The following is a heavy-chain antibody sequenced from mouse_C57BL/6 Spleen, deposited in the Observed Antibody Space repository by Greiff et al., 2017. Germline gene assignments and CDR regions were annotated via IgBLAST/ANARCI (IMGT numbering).Heavy chain of an antibody. V-gene: IGHV14-1*01. CDR2: IEPEDGDT. D-gene: IGHD2-2*01. CDR1: GFNIKDYY. Sequence: VQLQQSGAELVRPGASVKLSCTASGFNIKDYYMHWVKQRPEQGLEWIGRIEPEDGDTEYAPKFQGKATMTADTPSNTAYLQLSSLTSEDTAVYYCTGYRVYYFDYWGQGTTLTVSS. CDR3: TGYRVYYFDY. J-gene: IGHJ2*01.